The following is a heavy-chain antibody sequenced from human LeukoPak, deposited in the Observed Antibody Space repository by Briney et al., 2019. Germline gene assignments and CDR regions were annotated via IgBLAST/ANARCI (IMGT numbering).Heavy chain of an antibody. CDR1: GFTFSSYW. D-gene: IGHD3-3*01. V-gene: IGHV3-74*01. CDR3: ARALSGVIDY. CDR2: INGDGSST. J-gene: IGHJ4*02. Sequence: GGSLKLSCAASGFTFSSYWMHWVRQAPGKGLVWVSRINGDGSSTAYADSVKGRFTISRDNAKNTLYLQMNSLRAEDTAVYYCARALSGVIDYWGQGTLVTVSS.